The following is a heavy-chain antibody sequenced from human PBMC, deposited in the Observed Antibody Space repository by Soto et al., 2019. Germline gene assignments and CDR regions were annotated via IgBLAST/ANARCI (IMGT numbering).Heavy chain of an antibody. D-gene: IGHD2-8*01. J-gene: IGHJ6*02. CDR3: ARDPYHVLMVNAPNLYGMDV. CDR1: GYSFTSYW. CDR2: IYPGDSDT. V-gene: IGHV5-51*01. Sequence: GESLKISCKGSGYSFTSYWIGWVRQMPGKGLEWMGIIYPGDSDTRYSPSFQGQVTTSADKSISTAYLQWSSLKASDTAVYYCARDPYHVLMVNAPNLYGMDVWGQGTTVTVSS.